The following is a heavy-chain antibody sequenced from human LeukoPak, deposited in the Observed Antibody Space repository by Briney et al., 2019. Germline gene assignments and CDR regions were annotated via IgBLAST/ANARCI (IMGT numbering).Heavy chain of an antibody. J-gene: IGHJ5*02. V-gene: IGHV1-2*02. CDR1: GYTFTGYY. CDR2: INPNSGGT. D-gene: IGHD2-2*01. Sequence: ASVKVSCKASGYTFTGYYMHWVRQAPGQGLEWMGWINPNSGGTNYAQKFQGRVTMTGDTSISTAYMELSRLRSDDTAVYYCARDIGSTSRLGDWFDPWGQGTLVTVSS. CDR3: ARDIGSTSRLGDWFDP.